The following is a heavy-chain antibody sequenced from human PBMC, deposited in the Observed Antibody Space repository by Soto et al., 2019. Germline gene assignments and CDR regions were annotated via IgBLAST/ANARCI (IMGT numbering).Heavy chain of an antibody. V-gene: IGHV3-74*01. J-gene: IGHJ3*02. D-gene: IGHD4-17*01. CDR3: ARVRRDDYDDPNNGFDI. CDR2: INGDGSTT. CDR1: GFTFSRNW. Sequence: EVQLVESGGGLVQPGGSLRLSCAASGFTFSRNWMHWVRQVPGKGLVWVSRINGDGSTTRYADSVKGRFTISRDNAKNTLYLQINSLRAEDTAVYFCARVRRDDYDDPNNGFDIWGQGTMVTVSS.